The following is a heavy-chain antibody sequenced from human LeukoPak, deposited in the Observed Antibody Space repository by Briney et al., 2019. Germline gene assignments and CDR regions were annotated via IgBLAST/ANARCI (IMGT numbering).Heavy chain of an antibody. CDR2: INHSGST. J-gene: IGHJ6*02. V-gene: IGHV4-34*01. CDR1: GGSFSGYY. CDR3: ATRGIPRHYYGMDV. Sequence: PSETLSLTCAVYGGSFSGYYWSWIRQPPGKGLEWIGEINHSGSTNYNPSLKSRVTISVDTSKNQFSLKLSSVTAADTAVHYCATRGIPRHYYGMDVWGQGTTVTVSS. D-gene: IGHD3-16*01.